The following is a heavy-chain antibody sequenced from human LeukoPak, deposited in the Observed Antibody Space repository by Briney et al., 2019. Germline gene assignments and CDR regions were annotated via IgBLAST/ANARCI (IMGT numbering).Heavy chain of an antibody. D-gene: IGHD6-19*01. CDR1: GYTFTSYG. Sequence: GASVKVSCKASGYTFTSYGISWVRQAPGQGLEWMGWINTNTGNPTYAQGFTGRFVFSLDTSVSTAYLQISSLKAEDTAVYYCARDLSSSGWYSWFDPWGQGTLVTVSS. CDR2: INTNTGNP. CDR3: ARDLSSSGWYSWFDP. J-gene: IGHJ5*02. V-gene: IGHV7-4-1*02.